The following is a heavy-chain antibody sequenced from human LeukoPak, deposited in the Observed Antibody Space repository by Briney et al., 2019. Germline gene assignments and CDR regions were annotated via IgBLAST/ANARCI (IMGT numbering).Heavy chain of an antibody. CDR1: GGSINNYY. D-gene: IGHD1-26*01. Sequence: SETLSLTCTVSGGSINNYYWSWIRQSPGKGLEWMGYIYYSGSTNYNPSLNSRVTISVDTSKSQFSLNLTSVTAAGTAVYYCAARSGSYYPYFDYWGQGTLVTVSS. CDR3: AARSGSYYPYFDY. V-gene: IGHV4-59*08. J-gene: IGHJ4*02. CDR2: IYYSGST.